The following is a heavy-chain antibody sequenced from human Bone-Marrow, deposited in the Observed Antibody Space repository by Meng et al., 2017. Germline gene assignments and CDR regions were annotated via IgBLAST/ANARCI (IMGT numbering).Heavy chain of an antibody. CDR1: GGTFSSYT. J-gene: IGHJ6*02. Sequence: SVKVSCKASGGTFSSYTISWVRQAPGQGLEWMGRIIPFLGIANYAQKFQGRVTITADKSTSTAYMELSSLRSEDTAVYYCARGIPGYCSSTSCLYYYYGMDVWGQGTTVTVSS. V-gene: IGHV1-69*02. D-gene: IGHD2-2*01. CDR2: IIPFLGIA. CDR3: ARGIPGYCSSTSCLYYYYGMDV.